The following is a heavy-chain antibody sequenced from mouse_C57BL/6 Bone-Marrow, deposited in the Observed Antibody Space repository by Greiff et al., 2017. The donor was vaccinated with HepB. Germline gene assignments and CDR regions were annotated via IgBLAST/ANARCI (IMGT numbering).Heavy chain of an antibody. CDR2: ISSGSSTI. D-gene: IGHD1-1*01. V-gene: IGHV5-17*01. J-gene: IGHJ1*03. CDR1: GFTFSDYG. Sequence: EVKLQESGGGLVKPGGSLKLSCAASGFTFSDYGMHWVRQAPEKGLEWVAYISSGSSTIYYADTVKGRFTISRDNAKNTLFLQMTSLRSEDTAMYYWARGPYGSSYWYFDVWGTGTTVTVSS. CDR3: ARGPYGSSYWYFDV.